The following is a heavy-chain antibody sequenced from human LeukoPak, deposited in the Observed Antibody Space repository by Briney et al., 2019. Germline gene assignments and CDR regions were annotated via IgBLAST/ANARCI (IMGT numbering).Heavy chain of an antibody. Sequence: GGSLRLSCAASGFTFDDYAMHWVRQAPGKGLEWVSGISWNSGSIGYADSVKGRFTISRDNAKNSLYLQMNSLRAEDTALYYCAKDIGQEEYYYGSGSYYTFDYWGQGTLVTVSS. CDR2: ISWNSGSI. CDR1: GFTFDDYA. D-gene: IGHD3-10*01. V-gene: IGHV3-9*01. J-gene: IGHJ4*02. CDR3: AKDIGQEEYYYGSGSYYTFDY.